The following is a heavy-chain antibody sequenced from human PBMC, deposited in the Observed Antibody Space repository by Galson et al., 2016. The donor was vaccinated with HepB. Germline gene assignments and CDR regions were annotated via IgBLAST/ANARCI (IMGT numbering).Heavy chain of an antibody. CDR3: ARVQYNPYYFDY. CDR2: IYYTGYT. D-gene: IGHD5-24*01. V-gene: IGHV4-4*02. Sequence: SETLSLTCVISDGSITSNNWWSWVRQPPGKGLEWIGEIYYTGYTNYNPSLVSRVTISADKSKNQFSLNVTSVTAADTAVYYCARVQYNPYYFDYWGQGTLVTVSS. J-gene: IGHJ4*02. CDR1: DGSITSNNW.